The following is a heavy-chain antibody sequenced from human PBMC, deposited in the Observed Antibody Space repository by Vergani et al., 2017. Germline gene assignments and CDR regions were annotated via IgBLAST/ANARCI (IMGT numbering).Heavy chain of an antibody. D-gene: IGHD2-21*01. CDR1: GGTFSSYA. Sequence: QVQLVQSGAEVKKPGSSVKVSCKASGGTFSSYAISWVRQAPGQGLEWMGRIIPILGTANYAQKFQGRVTITADESTSTAYMELSSLRSEETAVYYCARDTPSGPHIVVSNWFDPWGQGTLVTVSS. J-gene: IGHJ5*02. V-gene: IGHV1-69*11. CDR2: IIPILGTA. CDR3: ARDTPSGPHIVVSNWFDP.